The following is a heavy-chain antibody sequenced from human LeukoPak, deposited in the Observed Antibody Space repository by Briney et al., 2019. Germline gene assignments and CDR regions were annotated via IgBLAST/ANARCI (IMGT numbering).Heavy chain of an antibody. J-gene: IGHJ4*02. Sequence: PGGSLRLSCAASGFTFSSYWMSWVRQAPGKGLEWVANIKQDGSEKYCVDSVKGRFTISRDNAKNSLYLQMNSPRAEDTAVYYCASGPGGGFDYWGQGTLVTVSS. CDR3: ASGPGGGFDY. CDR1: GFTFSSYW. CDR2: IKQDGSEK. D-gene: IGHD3-16*01. V-gene: IGHV3-7*01.